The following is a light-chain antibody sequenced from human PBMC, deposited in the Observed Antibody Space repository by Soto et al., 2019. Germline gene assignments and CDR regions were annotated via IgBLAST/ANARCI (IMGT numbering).Light chain of an antibody. J-gene: IGKJ4*01. V-gene: IGKV3-11*01. CDR2: DAS. CDR1: QSVTTY. Sequence: EIVLTQSPDTLSLSTGERATLSCRASQSVTTYLAWYQQKPGQAPRLLIYDASKRATGVPARFSGSGSGTDFTLTISSLESEDFAVYYCQQRSKWPRLFGGGTKVEIK. CDR3: QQRSKWPRL.